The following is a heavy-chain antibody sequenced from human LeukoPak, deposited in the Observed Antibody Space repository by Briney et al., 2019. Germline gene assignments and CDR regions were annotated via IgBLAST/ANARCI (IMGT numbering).Heavy chain of an antibody. CDR2: INHSGST. V-gene: IGHV4-34*01. D-gene: IGHD3-22*01. CDR3: ARESPYYDSSGYYVPGAFDI. J-gene: IGHJ3*02. CDR1: GGSFSGYY. Sequence: SETLSLTCAVYGGSFSGYYWSWIRQPPGKGLEWIGEINHSGSTNYNPSPKSRVTISVDTSKNQFSLKLSSVTAADTAVYYCARESPYYDSSGYYVPGAFDIWGQGTMVTVSS.